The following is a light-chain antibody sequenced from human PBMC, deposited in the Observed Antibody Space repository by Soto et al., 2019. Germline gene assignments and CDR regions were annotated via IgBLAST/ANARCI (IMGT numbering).Light chain of an antibody. CDR2: DAS. Sequence: EIVLTQSPGTLSLSPGERVTLSCRASQSVRNNLAWYQQKPGQAPRLLLYDASNRASGIPARFSGSGSGTDFTLTISSLEPEDFAVYYCQQRSNWPPTFGQGTRLEIK. CDR3: QQRSNWPPT. CDR1: QSVRNN. V-gene: IGKV3-11*01. J-gene: IGKJ5*01.